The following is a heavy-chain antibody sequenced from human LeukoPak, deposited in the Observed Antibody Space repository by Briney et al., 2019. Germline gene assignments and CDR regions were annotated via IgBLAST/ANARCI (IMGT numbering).Heavy chain of an antibody. CDR1: GFIFSSFE. V-gene: IGHV3-48*03. CDR3: ARSFRRYGMDV. CDR2: IDSSGNTR. J-gene: IGHJ6*02. Sequence: PGGSLRLSCAASGFIFSSFEMSWVRQAPGKGLQWVSYIDSSGNTRYYADSVKGRFTISRDNAQNSLYLQMSSLRVEDTAVYYCARSFRRYGMDVWGQGTTVTVSS. D-gene: IGHD3-10*01.